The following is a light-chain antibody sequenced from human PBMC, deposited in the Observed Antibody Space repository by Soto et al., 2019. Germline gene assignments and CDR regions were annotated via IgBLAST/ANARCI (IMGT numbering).Light chain of an antibody. J-gene: IGKJ2*01. CDR3: QQYNNWPYT. V-gene: IGKV3-15*01. CDR1: LPVSSN. CDR2: RVS. Sequence: EIVMTQSPATLSVSPGESATLSCRASLPVSSNLAWYRQIPGQAPTLLIYRVSTRATDIPARFSGSGSGTEFTLTISSLQSEDFAVYYCQQYNNWPYTFGPGTNVEIK.